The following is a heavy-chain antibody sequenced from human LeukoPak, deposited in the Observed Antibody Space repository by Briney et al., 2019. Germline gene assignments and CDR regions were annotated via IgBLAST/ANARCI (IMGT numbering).Heavy chain of an antibody. Sequence: GGSLRLSCAASGFTFSNYVMNWVRQAPGRGLEWVSAISGSGDYSNSADSVKGRFTISRDNSENTLYLQMNSLRAEDTGVYYCAKDFSAGGNYGYGRFDPWGQGTLVTVSS. D-gene: IGHD4-17*01. V-gene: IGHV3-23*01. CDR3: AKDFSAGGNYGYGRFDP. J-gene: IGHJ5*02. CDR2: ISGSGDYS. CDR1: GFTFSNYV.